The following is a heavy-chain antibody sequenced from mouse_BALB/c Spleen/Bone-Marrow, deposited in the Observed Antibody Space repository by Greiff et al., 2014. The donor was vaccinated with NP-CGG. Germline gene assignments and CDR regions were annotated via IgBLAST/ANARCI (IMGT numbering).Heavy chain of an antibody. CDR3: TRHWDYAMDN. J-gene: IGHJ4*01. D-gene: IGHD4-1*01. CDR2: IDPETGGT. Sequence: VQLQQSGAELVRPGASVTLSCKASGYTFTDYEMHWVKQTPVHGLEWIGAIDPETGGTAYNQKFKGKATLTADKSSSTAYMEPRTLPSEDSPVYYCTRHWDYAMDNWGQGPSVPVSS. V-gene: IGHV1-15*01. CDR1: GYTFTDYE.